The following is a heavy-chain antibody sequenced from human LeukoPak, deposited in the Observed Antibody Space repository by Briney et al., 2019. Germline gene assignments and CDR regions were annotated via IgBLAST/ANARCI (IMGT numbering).Heavy chain of an antibody. Sequence: SETLSLTCAVYGGSFSGYYWSWIRQPPGKGLEWIGEINHSGSTNYNPSLKSRVTISVDTSKNQFSLKLSSVTAADTAVYYCARADGYNGLDYWGQGTLVTVSS. CDR2: INHSGST. V-gene: IGHV4-34*01. CDR3: ARADGYNGLDY. D-gene: IGHD5-24*01. CDR1: GGSFSGYY. J-gene: IGHJ4*02.